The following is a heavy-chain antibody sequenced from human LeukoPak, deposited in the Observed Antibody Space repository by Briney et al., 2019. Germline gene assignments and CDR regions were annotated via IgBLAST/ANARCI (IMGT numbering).Heavy chain of an antibody. D-gene: IGHD3-22*01. Sequence: GGSLRLSCAASGFTFSSYSMNWVRQAPGKGLEWVSYISSSSSTIYYADSVKGRFTISRDNAKNSLYLQMNSLRAEDTAVYYCARVGYYDSSGQPDSYYYYYMDVWGKGTTVTVSS. CDR1: GFTFSSYS. CDR3: ARVGYYDSSGQPDSYYYYYMDV. CDR2: ISSSSSTI. J-gene: IGHJ6*03. V-gene: IGHV3-48*01.